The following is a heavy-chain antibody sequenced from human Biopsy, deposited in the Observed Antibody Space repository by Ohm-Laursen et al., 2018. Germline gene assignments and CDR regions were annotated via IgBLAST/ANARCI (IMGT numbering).Heavy chain of an antibody. Sequence: ASVKVSCKASGYTFTSYDINWVRQATGQGLEWMGWMNPNSGNTGYAQKFQGRVSITADKSTTTAYMELSNLKSEDTAVYYCATPFQYYDSWGGYPPFDHWGQGTLVTVSS. CDR1: GYTFTSYD. CDR2: MNPNSGNT. V-gene: IGHV1-8*01. J-gene: IGHJ4*02. D-gene: IGHD3-3*01. CDR3: ATPFQYYDSWGGYPPFDH.